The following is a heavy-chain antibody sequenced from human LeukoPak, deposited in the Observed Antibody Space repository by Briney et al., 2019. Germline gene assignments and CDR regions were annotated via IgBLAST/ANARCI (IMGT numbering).Heavy chain of an antibody. CDR3: ARDKRGAAAGKNWFDP. J-gene: IGHJ5*02. D-gene: IGHD6-13*01. V-gene: IGHV1-46*02. CDR2: INPSGGST. Sequence: ASVKVSCKASGYTFNNHYMYWVRQAPGQGLEWMGVINPSGGSTSYAQKFQGRVTMTRDTSTRTVYMEVNSLRSEDTAVYYCARDKRGAAAGKNWFDPWGQGTLVTVSS. CDR1: GYTFNNHY.